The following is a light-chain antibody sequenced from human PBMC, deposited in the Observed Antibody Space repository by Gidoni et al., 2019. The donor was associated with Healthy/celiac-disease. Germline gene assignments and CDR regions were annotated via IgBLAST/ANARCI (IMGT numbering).Light chain of an antibody. CDR3: QXYNNXXT. CDR1: QSVSSN. CDR2: GAS. V-gene: IGKV3-15*01. J-gene: IGKJ3*01. Sequence: TQSPATLSVSPGERATLSCRASQSVSSNLAWYQQKPGQAPRLLIYGASTRATGIPARFSGSGXGTEFTLTISSLQSEDFAVXYCQXYNNXXTFXPGTKVDIK.